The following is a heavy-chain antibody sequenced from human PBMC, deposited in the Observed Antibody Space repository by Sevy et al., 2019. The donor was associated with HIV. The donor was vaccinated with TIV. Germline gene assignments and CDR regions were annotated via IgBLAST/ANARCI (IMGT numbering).Heavy chain of an antibody. CDR2: ISFDGDTK. CDR1: GFSFRNFG. V-gene: IGHV3-30*18. CDR3: AKRGGHDTSGYVSYCHYGMDV. D-gene: IGHD3-22*01. Sequence: GGSLRLSCAASGFSFRNFGMHWVRQAPGKGLEWLALISFDGDTKYYGDSVKGRFTISRDNSKNTLYLQMNSLRVEDTAVYYCAKRGGHDTSGYVSYCHYGMDVWGQGTTVTVSS. J-gene: IGHJ6*02.